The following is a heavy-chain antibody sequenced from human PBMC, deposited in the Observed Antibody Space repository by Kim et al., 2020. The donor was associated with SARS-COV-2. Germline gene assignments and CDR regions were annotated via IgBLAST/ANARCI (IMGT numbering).Heavy chain of an antibody. V-gene: IGHV3-33*06. Sequence: GGSLRLSCAASGFTFSSYAMHWVRQAPGKGLEWVAVIWYDGSNKYYADSVKGRFTISRDNSKNTLYLQMNSLRAEDTAVYYCAKDGGDYTNLDAFDIWGQGTMVTVSS. CDR3: AKDGGDYTNLDAFDI. J-gene: IGHJ3*02. CDR2: IWYDGSNK. D-gene: IGHD4-17*01. CDR1: GFTFSSYA.